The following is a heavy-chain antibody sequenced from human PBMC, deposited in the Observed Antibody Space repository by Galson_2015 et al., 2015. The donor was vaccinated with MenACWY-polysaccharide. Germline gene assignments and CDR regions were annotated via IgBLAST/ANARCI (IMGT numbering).Heavy chain of an antibody. CDR1: GYTFTNYY. V-gene: IGHV1-46*01. CDR3: ARGSSDSSRIF. CDR2: INPSGGST. J-gene: IGHJ4*02. Sequence: SVKVSCKASGYTFTNYYMHWVRQAPGQGLEWMGIINPSGGSTTYAHEFQGRVTMTRDTSTRTVYMELSSLRSEDTAMYFCARGSSDSSRIFWGQGTLVTVSS. D-gene: IGHD6-13*01.